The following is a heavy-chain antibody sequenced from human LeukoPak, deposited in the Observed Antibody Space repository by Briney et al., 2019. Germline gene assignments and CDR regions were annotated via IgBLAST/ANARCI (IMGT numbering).Heavy chain of an antibody. J-gene: IGHJ5*02. Sequence: GGSLRLSCAASGFTFSNYWMSWVRQASGKGLEWVANIKQDGSEKYYVDSVKGRFTISRDNAENSLYLQMNSLRADDTAVYYCARDQQRDTMIAWGQGTLVTVSS. D-gene: IGHD3-22*01. CDR2: IKQDGSEK. CDR1: GFTFSNYW. V-gene: IGHV3-7*03. CDR3: ARDQQRDTMIA.